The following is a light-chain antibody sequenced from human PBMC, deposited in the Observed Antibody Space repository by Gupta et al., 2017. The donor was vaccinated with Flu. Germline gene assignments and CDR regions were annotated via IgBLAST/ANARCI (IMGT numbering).Light chain of an antibody. Sequence: SPGNLSLSPGERSTRSGRGSRSFSRNYLDWDQHKPGQAPRILIYGAYNRDTGIKDRFSGSGTDFTLTISRVAPEDSAIYYCQQYDTSPHTFGHGTRLHIK. V-gene: IGKV3-20*01. J-gene: IGKJ3*01. CDR2: GAY. CDR3: QQYDTSPHT. CDR1: RSFSRNY.